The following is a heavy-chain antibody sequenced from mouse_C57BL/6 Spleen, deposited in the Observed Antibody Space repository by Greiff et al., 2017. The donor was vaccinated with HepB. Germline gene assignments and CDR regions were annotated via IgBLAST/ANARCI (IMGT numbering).Heavy chain of an antibody. Sequence: EVKLVESGEGLVKPGGSLKLSCAASGFTFSSYAMSWVRQTPEKRLEWVAYISSGGDYIYYADTVKGRFTISRDNARNTLYLQMSSLKSEDTAMYYCTRDPTRSYYYGSSPAWFAYWGQGTLVTVSA. V-gene: IGHV5-9-1*02. CDR1: GFTFSSYA. CDR3: TRDPTRSYYYGSSPAWFAY. J-gene: IGHJ3*01. CDR2: ISSGGDYI. D-gene: IGHD1-1*01.